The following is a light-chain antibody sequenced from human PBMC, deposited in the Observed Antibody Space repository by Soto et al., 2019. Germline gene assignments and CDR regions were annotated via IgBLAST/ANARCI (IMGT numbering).Light chain of an antibody. V-gene: IGLV2-11*01. CDR2: DVD. CDR3: CSYVGSSSTWV. Sequence: QSVLTQPRSVSGSPGQSVTISCAGTRSDVGGYNYVSWYQHHPGKAPKLTIYDVDKRPSGVPDRFSGSKSGNMASLTISGLQAEDEADYYCCSYVGSSSTWVFGGGTQLTVL. J-gene: IGLJ3*02. CDR1: RSDVGGYNY.